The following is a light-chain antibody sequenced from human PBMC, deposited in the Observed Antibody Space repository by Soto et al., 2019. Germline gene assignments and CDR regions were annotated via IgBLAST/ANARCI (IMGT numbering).Light chain of an antibody. V-gene: IGKV3-20*01. J-gene: IGKJ2*01. CDR2: GAS. CDR3: QQYGSSSYT. Sequence: EIVLTQSPGTLSLSPGERATLSCRASQSVSSSYLAWYQQKPGQAPRLLIYGASSRATGIPDRFSGSGSGTSFTLTISKLEPEDFAVYYCQQYGSSSYTFVQGTKLEIK. CDR1: QSVSSSY.